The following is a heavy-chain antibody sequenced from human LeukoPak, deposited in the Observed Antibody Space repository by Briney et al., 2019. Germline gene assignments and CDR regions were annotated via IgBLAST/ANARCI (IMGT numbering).Heavy chain of an antibody. CDR3: ARDRGYGDYIIDY. CDR2: INPSGGST. D-gene: IGHD4-17*01. CDR1: GYTFTSYG. Sequence: ASVKVSCKASGYTFTSYGISWVRQAPGQGLEWMGIINPSGGSTSYAQKFQGRVTMTRDTSTSTVYMELSSLRSEDTAVYYCARDRGYGDYIIDYWGQGTLVTVSS. J-gene: IGHJ4*02. V-gene: IGHV1-46*01.